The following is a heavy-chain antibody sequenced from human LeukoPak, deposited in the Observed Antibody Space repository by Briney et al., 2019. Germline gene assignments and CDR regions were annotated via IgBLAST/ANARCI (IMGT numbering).Heavy chain of an antibody. CDR3: ARAHSWLRFLYYYMDV. J-gene: IGHJ6*03. CDR2: IYYSGSA. V-gene: IGHV4-39*07. CDR1: GDSISRSDYY. Sequence: SETLSLTCTVSGDSISRSDYYWGWIRQPPGKGLEWIGTIYYSGSAYYSPSLKSRVTISVDTSKTQFSLKLSSVTAADTAVYYCARAHSWLRFLYYYMDVRGEGTTVTVSS. D-gene: IGHD5-12*01.